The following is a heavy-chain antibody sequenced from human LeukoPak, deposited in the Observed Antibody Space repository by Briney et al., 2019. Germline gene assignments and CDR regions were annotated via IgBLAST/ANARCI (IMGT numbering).Heavy chain of an antibody. CDR3: ARDPACGAIDY. J-gene: IGHJ4*02. CDR2: MNEDGSGT. V-gene: IGHV3-7*01. Sequence: GGSLRLSCAVSGFSIRSSWMSWVRQTPGKGLEWVADMNEDGSGTYYVDSVKGRFTVSRDNAKNSLYLQMSSLRAEDTAVYYCARDPACGAIDYWGQGTLVTVSS. CDR1: GFSIRSSW. D-gene: IGHD1-26*01.